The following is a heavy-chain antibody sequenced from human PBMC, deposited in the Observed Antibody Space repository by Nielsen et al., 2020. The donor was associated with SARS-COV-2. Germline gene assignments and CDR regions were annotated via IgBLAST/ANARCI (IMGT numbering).Heavy chain of an antibody. Sequence: SETLSLTCAVYGGSFSGYYWSWIRQPPGKGLEWIGEINHSGSTNYNPSLKSRVTISVDTSKNQFSLKLSSVTAADTAVYYCARCIAAAGTILGAFDIWGQGTMVTVSS. J-gene: IGHJ3*02. CDR1: GGSFSGYY. CDR3: ARCIAAAGTILGAFDI. D-gene: IGHD6-13*01. CDR2: INHSGST. V-gene: IGHV4-34*01.